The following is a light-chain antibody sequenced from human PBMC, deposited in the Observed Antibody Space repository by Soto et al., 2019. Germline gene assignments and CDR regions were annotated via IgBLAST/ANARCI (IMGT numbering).Light chain of an antibody. CDR2: AAS. J-gene: IGKJ3*01. Sequence: DIQLTQSPSFLSASVGDRVTITCRASQGISSYLAWYQQKPGKAPSLLIYAASTLQSGVPSRFSGSGSGTEFTLTSSSLQPEDFATCYCLLLNVYPLTCGRGTKVRI. CDR1: QGISSY. CDR3: LLLNVYPLT. V-gene: IGKV1-9*01.